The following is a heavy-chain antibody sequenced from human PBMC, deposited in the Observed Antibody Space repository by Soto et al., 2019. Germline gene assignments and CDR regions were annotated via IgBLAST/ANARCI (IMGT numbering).Heavy chain of an antibody. D-gene: IGHD3-22*01. J-gene: IGHJ6*02. CDR2: IIPIFGTA. Sequence: GASVKVSCKASGGTFSSYAISWVRQAPGQGLEWMGGIIPIFGTANYAQKFQGRVTITADESTSTAYMELSSLRSEDTAVYYCARDLKVIVVDPGYYGMDVWGQGXTVTVSS. V-gene: IGHV1-69*13. CDR3: ARDLKVIVVDPGYYGMDV. CDR1: GGTFSSYA.